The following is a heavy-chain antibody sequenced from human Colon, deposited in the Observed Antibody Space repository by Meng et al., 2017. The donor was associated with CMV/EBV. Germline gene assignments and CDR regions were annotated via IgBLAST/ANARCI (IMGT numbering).Heavy chain of an antibody. J-gene: IGHJ6*02. Sequence: GSLRLSCVASGFTFSNYEMNWVRQAPGKGLEWVSYISGSGSATNYVDSVKGRFTISRDNARNSMDLQMNSLRDEDTAMYYCVRDARDGYSGGAGYGMDVWGQGTTVTVSS. CDR1: GFTFSNYE. V-gene: IGHV3-48*03. CDR3: VRDARDGYSGGAGYGMDV. CDR2: ISGSGSAT. D-gene: IGHD5-12*01.